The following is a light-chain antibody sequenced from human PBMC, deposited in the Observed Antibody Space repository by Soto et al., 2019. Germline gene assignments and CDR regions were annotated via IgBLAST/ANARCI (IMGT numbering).Light chain of an antibody. V-gene: IGKV4-1*01. Sequence: DIVMTQSPDSLAVSLGERASINCKSSQSVLYSSTNKNYLVWYQQKPGQPPKLLIYWASTRESGVPDRFSGSGSGTDFTLTISSLQAEDVAVYYCQQYYSNPKTFGQGTKLEIK. CDR1: QSVLYSSTNKNY. CDR2: WAS. J-gene: IGKJ2*01. CDR3: QQYYSNPKT.